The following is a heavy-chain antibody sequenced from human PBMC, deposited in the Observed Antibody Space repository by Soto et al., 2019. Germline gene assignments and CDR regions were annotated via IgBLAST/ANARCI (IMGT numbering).Heavy chain of an antibody. CDR2: ISSSSSYI. CDR3: ARDEGDYTETDFDY. D-gene: IGHD4-4*01. V-gene: IGHV3-21*01. CDR1: GFTFSSYS. J-gene: IGHJ4*02. Sequence: GGSLRLSCAASGFTFSSYSMNWVRQAPGRGLEWVSSISSSSSYIYYADSVKGRFTISRDNAKNSLYLQMNSLRAEDTAVYYCARDEGDYTETDFDYWGQGTLVTVSS.